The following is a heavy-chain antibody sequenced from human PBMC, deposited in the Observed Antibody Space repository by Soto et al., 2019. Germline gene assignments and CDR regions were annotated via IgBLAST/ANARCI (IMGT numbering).Heavy chain of an antibody. CDR1: GYTFTSYA. J-gene: IGHJ4*02. CDR3: ARSYGVLWFGELYFDY. CDR2: INAGNGNT. D-gene: IGHD3-10*01. V-gene: IGHV1-3*01. Sequence: ASVKVSCKASGYTFTSYAMHWVRQAPGQRLEWMGWINAGNGNTKYSQKFQGRVTITRDTSASTAYMELSSLRSEDTAVYYCARSYGVLWFGELYFDYWGQGTLVTVSS.